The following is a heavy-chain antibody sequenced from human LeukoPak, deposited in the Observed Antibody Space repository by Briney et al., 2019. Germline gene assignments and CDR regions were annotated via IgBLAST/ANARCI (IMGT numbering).Heavy chain of an antibody. Sequence: NPSETLSLTCTVSGGSVNSYYWSWIRQPAGKGLEWIGHIYASGGNDYNPSLKSRVTMSLDMAKNQFSLRLASVTAADTAVYFCARMVPAGTHNYWGQGLLVTVSS. D-gene: IGHD6-19*01. CDR2: IYASGGN. CDR3: ARMVPAGTHNY. V-gene: IGHV4-4*07. CDR1: GGSVNSYY. J-gene: IGHJ4*02.